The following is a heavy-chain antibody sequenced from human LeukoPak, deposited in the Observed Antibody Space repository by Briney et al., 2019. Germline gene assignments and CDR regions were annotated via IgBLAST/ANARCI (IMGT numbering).Heavy chain of an antibody. CDR3: ARVASGSNAGTALFDY. V-gene: IGHV4-4*07. CDR1: GGSISSYY. D-gene: IGHD6-13*01. J-gene: IGHJ4*02. CDR2: IYTSGST. Sequence: PSETLSLTCTVSGGSISSYYWSWIWQPAGKGLEWIGRIYTSGSTNCNPSLKSRVTMSVDTSKNQFSLKLSSVTAADTAVYYCARVASGSNAGTALFDYWGQGTLVTVSS.